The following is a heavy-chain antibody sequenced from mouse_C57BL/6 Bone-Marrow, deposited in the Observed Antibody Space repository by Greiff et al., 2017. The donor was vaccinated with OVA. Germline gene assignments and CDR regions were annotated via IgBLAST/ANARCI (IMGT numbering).Heavy chain of an antibody. Sequence: VHLVESGAELARPGASVKLSCKASGYTFTSYGISWVKQRTGQGLEWIGEIYPRSGNTYYNEKFKGKATLTADKSSSTAYMELRSLTSEDSAVYFCAHYYGSSYEDWYFDVWGTGTTVTVSS. D-gene: IGHD1-1*01. CDR3: AHYYGSSYEDWYFDV. V-gene: IGHV1-81*01. J-gene: IGHJ1*03. CDR1: GYTFTSYG. CDR2: IYPRSGNT.